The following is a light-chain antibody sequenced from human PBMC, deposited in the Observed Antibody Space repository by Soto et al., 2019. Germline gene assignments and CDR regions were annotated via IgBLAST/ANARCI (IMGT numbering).Light chain of an antibody. CDR3: QKLHSPPTP. J-gene: IGKJ5*01. Sequence: DIQMTQSPSSLSASVGDRVTITCRASQSISSYLNWYQQKPGKAPKLLICTTSSLQSGVPSRFSGSGSGTDFPLPISTPQPEDFAPYYCQKLHSPPTPSAQGTRLKIK. CDR2: TTS. V-gene: IGKV1-39*01. CDR1: QSISSY.